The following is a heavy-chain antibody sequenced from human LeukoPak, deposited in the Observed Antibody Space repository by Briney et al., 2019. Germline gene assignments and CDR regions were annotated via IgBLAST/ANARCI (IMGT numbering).Heavy chain of an antibody. CDR3: ARIYYYYYYMDV. Sequence: PSETLSLTCTVSGGSISSGSYYWGWIRQPPGKGLEWIGTIYYSGSSHYNPSLKSRVTISVDTSKNQFSLKLSSVTAADTAVYYCARIYYYYYYMDVWGKGTTVTVSS. CDR1: GGSISSGSYY. CDR2: IYYSGSS. J-gene: IGHJ6*03. V-gene: IGHV4-39*07.